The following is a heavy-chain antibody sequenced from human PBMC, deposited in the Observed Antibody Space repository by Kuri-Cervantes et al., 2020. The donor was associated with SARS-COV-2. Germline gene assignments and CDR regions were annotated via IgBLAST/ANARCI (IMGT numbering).Heavy chain of an antibody. J-gene: IGHJ4*02. D-gene: IGHD2-2*02. CDR3: ARGAYCSSTSCYNENYFDY. CDR1: GGSISSSSYY. CDR2: IYYSGST. V-gene: IGHV4-39*07. Sequence: ESLKISCTVSGGSISSSSYYWGWIRQPPGKGLEWIGSIYYSGSTYYNPSLKSRVTISVDTSKNQFSLKLSSVTAADTAVYYCARGAYCSSTSCYNENYFDYWGQGTLVTVSS.